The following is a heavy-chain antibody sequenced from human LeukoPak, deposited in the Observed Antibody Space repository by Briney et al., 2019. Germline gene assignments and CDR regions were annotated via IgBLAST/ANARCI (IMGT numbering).Heavy chain of an antibody. CDR2: IYSIGNT. CDR3: ARRPPWLRHAFDI. J-gene: IGHJ3*02. CDR1: GGSISTFY. D-gene: IGHD5-12*01. V-gene: IGHV4-59*08. Sequence: PSETLSLTCTVSGGSISTFYWGWIRQPPGKGLEWIGYIYSIGNTNYNPSLKSRVTISVDTSKNQFSLKLSSVTAADTAVYYCARRPPWLRHAFDIWGQGTMVTVSS.